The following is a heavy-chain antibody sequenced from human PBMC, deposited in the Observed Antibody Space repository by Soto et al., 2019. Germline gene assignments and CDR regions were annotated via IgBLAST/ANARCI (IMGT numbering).Heavy chain of an antibody. Sequence: QVQLQQWGAGLLKPSETLSLTCAVYGGSFSGYYWSWIRQPPGKGLEWIGEINHSGSTNYNPSLKSRVTISVDTSKNQFSLKLSSVTAVDTAVYYCARGPLLVATITDRFDPWGQGTLVTVSS. D-gene: IGHD5-12*01. CDR3: ARGPLLVATITDRFDP. J-gene: IGHJ5*02. CDR1: GGSFSGYY. CDR2: INHSGST. V-gene: IGHV4-34*01.